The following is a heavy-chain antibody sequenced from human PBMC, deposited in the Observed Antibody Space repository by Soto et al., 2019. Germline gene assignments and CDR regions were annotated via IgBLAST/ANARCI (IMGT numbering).Heavy chain of an antibody. Sequence: EVQLVESGGGLVQPGRSLRLSCAASGFTFDDYAMHWVRQAPGKGLEWVSGISWNSGSIGYADSVKGRFTISRDNAKNSLHLQMNSLRAEDTALYYCAKDIGYYDSSPRYFELWGRGTLVTVSS. CDR2: ISWNSGSI. CDR3: AKDIGYYDSSPRYFEL. CDR1: GFTFDDYA. V-gene: IGHV3-9*01. J-gene: IGHJ2*01. D-gene: IGHD3-22*01.